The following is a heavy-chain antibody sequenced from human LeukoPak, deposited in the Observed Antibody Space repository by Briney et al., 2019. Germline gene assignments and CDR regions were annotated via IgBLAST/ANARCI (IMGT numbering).Heavy chain of an antibody. J-gene: IGHJ4*02. CDR2: VVPDGRVQ. CDR3: ARGDVDY. CDR1: GFTFSNYG. Sequence: GGSLRLSCAASGFTFSNYGIHWVRQIPGKGLEWVASVVPDGRVQYYVDSMKGRFTISRDNAKNSLYLQMNSLRAEDTAVYYCARGDVDYWGQGTLVTVSS. V-gene: IGHV3-7*01.